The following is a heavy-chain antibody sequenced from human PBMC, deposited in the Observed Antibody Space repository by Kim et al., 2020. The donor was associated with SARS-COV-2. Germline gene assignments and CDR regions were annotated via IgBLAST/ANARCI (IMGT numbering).Heavy chain of an antibody. CDR2: INPSGGST. J-gene: IGHJ6*02. D-gene: IGHD2-2*02. Sequence: ASVKVSCKASGYTFTSYYMHWVRQAPGQGLEWMGIINPSGGSTSYAQKFQGRVTMTRDTSTSTVYMELSSLRSEDTAGYYCARDGYCSSTSCYSQYYYGMDVWGQGTTVTVSS. V-gene: IGHV1-46*01. CDR3: ARDGYCSSTSCYSQYYYGMDV. CDR1: GYTFTSYY.